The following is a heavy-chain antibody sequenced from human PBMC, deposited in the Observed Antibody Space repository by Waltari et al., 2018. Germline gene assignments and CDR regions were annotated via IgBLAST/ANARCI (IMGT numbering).Heavy chain of an antibody. D-gene: IGHD2-2*02. Sequence: QVQLVQSGAEVKKPGSSVKVSCKASGGTFSSYAISWVRRAPGQGLEWMGGIIPIFGTANYAQKFQGRVTITADESTSTAYMELSSLRSEDTAVYYCARSGVVPAAIPPNWFDPWGQGTLVTVSS. CDR3: ARSGVVPAAIPPNWFDP. V-gene: IGHV1-69*01. CDR1: GGTFSSYA. J-gene: IGHJ5*02. CDR2: IIPIFGTA.